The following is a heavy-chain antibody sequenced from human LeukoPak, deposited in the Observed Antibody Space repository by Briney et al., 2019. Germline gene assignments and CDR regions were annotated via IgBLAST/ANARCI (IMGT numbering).Heavy chain of an antibody. CDR1: GGSLRGYY. J-gene: IGHJ4*02. D-gene: IGHD3-22*01. V-gene: IGHV4-34*01. Sequence: SSETLSLTCAVYGGSLRGYYWSWVRQPPGKGLEWIGAISHSGSTNYNPSLKSRVTISVDASKKQISLKLSSLTAADTAVYYCARDDYYGGRGYEVWGQGTLVTVSS. CDR2: ISHSGST. CDR3: ARDDYYGGRGYEV.